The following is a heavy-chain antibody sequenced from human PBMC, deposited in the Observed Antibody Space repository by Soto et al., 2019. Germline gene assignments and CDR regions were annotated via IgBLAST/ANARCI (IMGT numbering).Heavy chain of an antibody. Sequence: EASVKVSCKVSGYTLTELSMHWVRQAPGKGLEWMGGFDPEDGETIYAQKFQGRVTMTEDTSTDTAYMELSSLRSEDTAVYYCATSGRTYYDFWSGNQPAGSFDYWGQGTLVTV. D-gene: IGHD3-3*01. CDR3: ATSGRTYYDFWSGNQPAGSFDY. CDR1: GYTLTELS. CDR2: FDPEDGET. J-gene: IGHJ4*02. V-gene: IGHV1-24*01.